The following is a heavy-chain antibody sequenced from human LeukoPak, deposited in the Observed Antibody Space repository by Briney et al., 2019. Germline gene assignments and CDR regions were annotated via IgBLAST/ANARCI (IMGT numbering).Heavy chain of an antibody. CDR2: INPSGGST. V-gene: IGHV1-46*01. CDR3: ARDSEDYCTNGVCYSY. D-gene: IGHD2-8*01. J-gene: IGHJ4*02. CDR1: GYTFTSYY. Sequence: GASVKVSCKASGYTFTSYYMHWVRQAPGQGLEGMGIINPSGGSTSYAQKFQGRVTMTRDMSTSTVYMELSSLRSEDTAVYYCARDSEDYCTNGVCYSYWGQGTLVTVSS.